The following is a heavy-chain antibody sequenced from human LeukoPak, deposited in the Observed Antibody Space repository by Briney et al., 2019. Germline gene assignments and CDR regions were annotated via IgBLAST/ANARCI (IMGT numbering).Heavy chain of an antibody. V-gene: IGHV4-59*01. Sequence: SETLSLTCTVSGGSISSYYWSWIRQPPGKGLEWIRYIYYSGSTNYNPSLKSRVTISVDTSKNQFSLKLSSVTAADTAVYYCARVSFEYNWFDPWGQGTLVTVSS. CDR2: IYYSGST. CDR3: ARVSFEYNWFDP. CDR1: GGSISSYY. D-gene: IGHD3-16*01. J-gene: IGHJ5*02.